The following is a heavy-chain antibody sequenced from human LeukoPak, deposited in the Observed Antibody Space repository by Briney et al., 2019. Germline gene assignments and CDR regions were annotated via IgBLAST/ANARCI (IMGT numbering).Heavy chain of an antibody. CDR1: GSTVNSNY. Sequence: GGSLRLSCVASGSTVNSNYMSWVRQAPGKGLEWVSLIYTGGSTYYADSVRGRFTISRDNSKNTLYLQMNSLRPEDTAIYYCAKGFGKAAADVFGGYTMDVWGQGTTVTVSS. V-gene: IGHV3-66*02. J-gene: IGHJ6*02. CDR2: IYTGGST. CDR3: AKGFGKAAADVFGGYTMDV. D-gene: IGHD6-13*01.